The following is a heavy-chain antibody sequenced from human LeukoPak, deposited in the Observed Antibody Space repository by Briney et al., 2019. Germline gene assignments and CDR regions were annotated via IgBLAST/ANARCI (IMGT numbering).Heavy chain of an antibody. J-gene: IGHJ6*02. CDR1: EFTFGDHA. Sequence: GRSLRLSCTASEFTFGDHAMSWVRQAPGKGLEWVGFIRSRGYGGTTEYAPAVKGRFLISSDDSKSIAYLHMNSLKTEDTAVYYCARGPIQQWLYNGMDVWGQGTTVSVSS. CDR2: IRSRGYGGTT. V-gene: IGHV3-49*04. CDR3: ARGPIQQWLYNGMDV. D-gene: IGHD5-18*01.